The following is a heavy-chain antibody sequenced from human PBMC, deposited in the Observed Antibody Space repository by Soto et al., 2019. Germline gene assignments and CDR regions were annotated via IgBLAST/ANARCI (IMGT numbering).Heavy chain of an antibody. V-gene: IGHV4-39*01. D-gene: IGHD3-9*01. CDR3: ARLEGLATTSYYFDY. Sequence: SETLSLTCSVSGDSINSDSYYWGWIRQPPGKGLEWIGSIYYRGNTYYNPSLKTRVTISLDKSKSQFSLKLNSVTAADSAVYFCARLEGLATTSYYFDYWGQGTLVTVSS. J-gene: IGHJ4*02. CDR2: IYYRGNT. CDR1: GDSINSDSYY.